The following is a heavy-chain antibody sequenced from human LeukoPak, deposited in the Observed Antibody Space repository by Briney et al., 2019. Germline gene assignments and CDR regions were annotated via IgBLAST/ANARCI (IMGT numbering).Heavy chain of an antibody. D-gene: IGHD1-7*01. CDR2: INTNTGNP. J-gene: IGHJ4*02. CDR1: GYTFTSYA. CDR3: ARGAWNYGLSPRIDY. Sequence: ASVKVSCKASGYTFTSYAMNWVRQAPGQGLEWMGWINTNTGNPTYAQGFTGRFVFSLDTSVSTAYLQISSLKAEDTAVYYCARGAWNYGLSPRIDYWGQGTLVTVSS. V-gene: IGHV7-4-1*02.